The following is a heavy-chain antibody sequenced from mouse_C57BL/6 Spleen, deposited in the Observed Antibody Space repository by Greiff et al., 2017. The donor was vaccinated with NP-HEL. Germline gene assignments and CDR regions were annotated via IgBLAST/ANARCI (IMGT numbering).Heavy chain of an antibody. D-gene: IGHD4-1*01. CDR2: IYPRSGNT. V-gene: IGHV1-81*01. J-gene: IGHJ4*01. CDR1: GYTFTSYG. Sequence: VKLMESGAELARPGASVKLSCKASGYTFTSYGISWVKQRTGQGLEWIGEIYPRSGNTYYNEKFKGKATLTADKSSSTAYMELRSLTSEDSAVYFCARSDWDVYYAMDYWGQGTSVTVSS. CDR3: ARSDWDVYYAMDY.